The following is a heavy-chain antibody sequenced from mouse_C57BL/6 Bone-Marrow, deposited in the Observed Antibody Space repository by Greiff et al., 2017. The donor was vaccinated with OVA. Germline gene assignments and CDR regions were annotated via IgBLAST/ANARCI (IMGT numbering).Heavy chain of an antibody. Sequence: DVMLVESGGGLVKPGGSLKLSCAASGYTFSSYAMPWVRQTPGKRLEWVATISPGGSYTYYPDNVKGRSTITRDNAKNNLYLQLSQLRSEDTAMYDCAWLTGGYWYFDDWGTGTTVTVSS. J-gene: IGHJ1*03. V-gene: IGHV5-4*03. CDR3: AWLTGGYWYFDD. CDR1: GYTFSSYA. CDR2: ISPGGSYT. D-gene: IGHD4-1*01.